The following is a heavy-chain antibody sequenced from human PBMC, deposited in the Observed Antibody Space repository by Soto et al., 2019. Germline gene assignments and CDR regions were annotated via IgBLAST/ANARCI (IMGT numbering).Heavy chain of an antibody. CDR1: GFTFSSYS. CDR2: ISSSSSYI. Sequence: GSLRLSCAASGFTFSSYSMNWVRQAPGKGLEWVSSISSSSSYIYYADSVKGRFTISRDNAKNSLYLQMNSLRAEDTAVYYCASVLYCSGGRCPNYYWSQRSLVPVSS. D-gene: IGHD2-15*01. V-gene: IGHV3-21*01. CDR3: ASVLYCSGGRCPNYY. J-gene: IGHJ4*02.